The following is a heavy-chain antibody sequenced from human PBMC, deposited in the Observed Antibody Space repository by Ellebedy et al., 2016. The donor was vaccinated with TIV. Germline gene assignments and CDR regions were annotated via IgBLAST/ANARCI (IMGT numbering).Heavy chain of an antibody. Sequence: AASVKVSCKTSGYTFTSYGISWVRQAPGQGLEWMGWISANNGDTNYAQKFQGRVTMTTDTSTTTVYMELRSLRSEDTAVFYCATSSAAGRDFHHWGQGTLVTVSS. V-gene: IGHV1-18*04. CDR2: ISANNGDT. J-gene: IGHJ1*01. CDR1: GYTFTSYG. CDR3: ATSSAAGRDFHH. D-gene: IGHD6-13*01.